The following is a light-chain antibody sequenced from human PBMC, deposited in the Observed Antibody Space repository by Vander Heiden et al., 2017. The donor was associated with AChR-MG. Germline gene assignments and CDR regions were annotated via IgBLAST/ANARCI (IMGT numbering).Light chain of an antibody. CDR3: QQYNNWPPRLT. Sequence: EILMTQSPATLSVSPGEGATLSCRASQSVGSNLAWYQQKPGQSPRLLIYGASTRATGIPARFSGSGSGTEFTLTISSLQSEDFAVYYCQQYNNWPPRLTFGPGTKVDIK. V-gene: IGKV3-15*01. CDR1: QSVGSN. J-gene: IGKJ3*01. CDR2: GAS.